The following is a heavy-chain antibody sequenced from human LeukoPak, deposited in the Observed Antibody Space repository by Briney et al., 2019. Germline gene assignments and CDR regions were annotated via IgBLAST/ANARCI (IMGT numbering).Heavy chain of an antibody. V-gene: IGHV4-34*01. Sequence: SETLSLTCAVHGGSFSGYYWSWIRQPPGKGLEWIGEINHSGSTNYNPSLKSRVTISVDTSKNQFSLKLSSVTAADTAVYYCARVDIVVVPAAIDYWGQGTLVTVSS. CDR3: ARVDIVVVPAAIDY. D-gene: IGHD2-2*03. CDR1: GGSFSGYY. J-gene: IGHJ4*02. CDR2: INHSGST.